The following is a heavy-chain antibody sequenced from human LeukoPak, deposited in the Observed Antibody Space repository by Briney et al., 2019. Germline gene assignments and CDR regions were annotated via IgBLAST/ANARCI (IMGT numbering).Heavy chain of an antibody. CDR2: ISYDGSNK. V-gene: IGHV3-30*18. J-gene: IGHJ4*02. CDR3: AKDPSTMIVLYYFDY. Sequence: QTGGSLRLSCAASGFTFSSYGMHWVRQAPGKGLEWVAVISYDGSNKYYADSVKGRFTISRDNSKNTLYLQMNSLRAEDTAVYYCAKDPSTMIVLYYFDYWGQGTLVTVSS. CDR1: GFTFSSYG. D-gene: IGHD3-22*01.